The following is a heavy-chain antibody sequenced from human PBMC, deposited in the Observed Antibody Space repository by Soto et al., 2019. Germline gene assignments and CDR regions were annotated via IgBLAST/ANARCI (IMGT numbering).Heavy chain of an antibody. CDR1: GGTFSSYT. Sequence: QVQLVQSGAEVKKPGSSVRVSCKASGGTFSSYTINWVRQAPGQGLEWMGRVVPKIGSSNFVRKFQGRLTLTADKSTRTAYMELSSLRSEDTAVYYCERGGRENHWNDGHFDYWGQGTRVTVSS. D-gene: IGHD1-1*01. V-gene: IGHV1-69*08. CDR2: VVPKIGSS. CDR3: ERGGRENHWNDGHFDY. J-gene: IGHJ4*02.